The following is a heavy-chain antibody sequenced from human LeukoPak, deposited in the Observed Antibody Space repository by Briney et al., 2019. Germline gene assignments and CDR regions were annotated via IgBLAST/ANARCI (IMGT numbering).Heavy chain of an antibody. D-gene: IGHD1-26*01. J-gene: IGHJ1*01. CDR2: INHSGST. Sequence: SETLSLTCAVYGGSFSGYYWSWIRQPPGKGLEWIGEINHSGSTNYNPSLKSRVTISVDTSKNQFSLKLSSVTAADTAVYYCARAEVGATTVDFQHWGQGTPVTVSS. CDR1: GGSFSGYY. CDR3: ARAEVGATTVDFQH. V-gene: IGHV4-34*01.